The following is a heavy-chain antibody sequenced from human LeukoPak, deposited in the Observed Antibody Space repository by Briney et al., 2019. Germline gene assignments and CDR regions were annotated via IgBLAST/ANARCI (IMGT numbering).Heavy chain of an antibody. CDR2: ISGSGGST. V-gene: IGHV3-23*01. J-gene: IGHJ4*02. D-gene: IGHD5-18*01. CDR3: AKTSGGGYSYGPSDY. Sequence: GGSLRLSCAASGFTFSSYAMSWVRQAPGKGLEWVSAISGSGGSTYYADSVKGRFTISRDTSKNTLYLQMNSLRAEDTAVYYCAKTSGGGYSYGPSDYWGQGTLVTVSS. CDR1: GFTFSSYA.